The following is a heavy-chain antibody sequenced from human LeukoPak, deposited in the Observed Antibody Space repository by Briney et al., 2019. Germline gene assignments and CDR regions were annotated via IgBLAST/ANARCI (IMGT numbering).Heavy chain of an antibody. V-gene: IGHV4-4*02. J-gene: IGHJ3*02. CDR2: MYHSGST. CDR1: GGSISSNIW. D-gene: IGHD2-15*01. Sequence: SGTLSLTCAVSGGSISSNIWWSWVRQPPGKGLEWIGEMYHSGSTNSNPSLKSRVTISVDKSRNQFSLKLSSVTAADTAVYYCASKVICSGGRCPTGAFDIWGQGTMVTVSS. CDR3: ASKVICSGGRCPTGAFDI.